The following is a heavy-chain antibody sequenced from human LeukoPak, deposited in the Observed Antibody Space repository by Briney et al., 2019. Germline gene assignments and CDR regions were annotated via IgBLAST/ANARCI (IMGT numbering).Heavy chain of an antibody. CDR3: ARSGSYNFDY. Sequence: SQTLSLTCAISGASVSSNSAAWNWIRQSPSKGLEWLGRTYHRSKWYNDYALSVKSRISVNPDTPKNQFSLQLNSVTPEDTAVYYCARSGSYNFDYWGQGTLVTVSS. CDR1: GASVSSNSAA. D-gene: IGHD1-26*01. CDR2: TYHRSKWYN. V-gene: IGHV6-1*01. J-gene: IGHJ4*02.